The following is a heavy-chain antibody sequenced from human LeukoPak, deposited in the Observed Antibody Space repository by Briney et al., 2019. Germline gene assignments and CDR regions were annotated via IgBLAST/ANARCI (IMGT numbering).Heavy chain of an antibody. CDR1: GFTFSSYG. CDR2: IWYGGSNK. J-gene: IGHJ4*02. CDR3: AKDVYFDY. V-gene: IGHV3-33*06. Sequence: GGSLRLSCAASGFTFSSYGMHWVRQAPGKGLEWVAVIWYGGSNKYYADSVKGRFTISRDNSKNTLYLQMNSLRAEDTAVYYCAKDVYFDYWGQGTLVTVSS.